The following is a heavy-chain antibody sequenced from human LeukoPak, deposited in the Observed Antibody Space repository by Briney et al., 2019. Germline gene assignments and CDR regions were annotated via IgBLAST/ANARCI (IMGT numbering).Heavy chain of an antibody. CDR1: GFTFSDYY. V-gene: IGHV3-7*01. Sequence: GGSLRLSCAASGFTFSDYYMSWIRQAPGKGLEWLANIKQEGTETYYVDSVKGRFTISRDNAKSSLYLQMNSLRAEDTAVYYCARGPRGYDSSGGPWGQGTLVTVSS. D-gene: IGHD3-22*01. J-gene: IGHJ5*02. CDR2: IKQEGTET. CDR3: ARGPRGYDSSGGP.